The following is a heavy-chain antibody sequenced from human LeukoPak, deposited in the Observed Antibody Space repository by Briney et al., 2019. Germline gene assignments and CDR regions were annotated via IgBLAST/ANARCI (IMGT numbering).Heavy chain of an antibody. Sequence: SETLSLTCTISGGSISNYYWSWIRQPPGKGLEWIGYMYYSGGTNYNPSLKSRVSISVDTSKNQFSLELSSVTAADTAVYYCARATMVAGYYYFDYWGQGTLVTVSS. J-gene: IGHJ4*02. CDR1: GGSISNYY. D-gene: IGHD1-26*01. CDR2: MYYSGGT. V-gene: IGHV4-59*01. CDR3: ARATMVAGYYYFDY.